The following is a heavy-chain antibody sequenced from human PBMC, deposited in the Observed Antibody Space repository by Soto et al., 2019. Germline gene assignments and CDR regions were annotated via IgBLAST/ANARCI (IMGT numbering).Heavy chain of an antibody. CDR2: ISSSSSYI. Sequence: GGSLRLSCAASGFTFSSYSMNWVRQAPGKGLEWVSSISSSSSYIYYADSVKGRFTISRDNAKNSLYLQMNSLRAEDTAVYYCARVPWGANYDILTGYYFFDYWGQGTLVTVSS. J-gene: IGHJ4*02. CDR3: ARVPWGANYDILTGYYFFDY. V-gene: IGHV3-21*01. D-gene: IGHD3-9*01. CDR1: GFTFSSYS.